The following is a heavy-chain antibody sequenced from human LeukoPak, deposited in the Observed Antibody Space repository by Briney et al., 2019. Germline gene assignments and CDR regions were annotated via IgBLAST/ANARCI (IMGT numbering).Heavy chain of an antibody. CDR3: GVTTVTTEAGVDV. V-gene: IGHV4-34*08. D-gene: IGHD4-11*01. CDR1: GFTFGDYA. CDR2: INHSGST. J-gene: IGHJ6*02. Sequence: GSLRLSCTASGFTFGDYAMSWVRQPPGKGLEWIGEINHSGSTNYNPSLKSRVTISVDTSKNQFPLKLSSVTAADTAVYYCGVTTVTTEAGVDVWGQGTTVTVSS.